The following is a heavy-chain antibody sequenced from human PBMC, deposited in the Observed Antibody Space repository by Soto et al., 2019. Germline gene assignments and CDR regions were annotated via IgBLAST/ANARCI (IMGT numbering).Heavy chain of an antibody. CDR2: ISDSGGRT. CDR3: AKDALGDYFYYGMDV. J-gene: IGHJ6*02. Sequence: EVQLLESGGGLVQPGGSLRLSCAVSGFTFNNYAMNWVRQAPGKGLEWVSSISDSGGRTYYADSVKGRFTISRDNSKNTLYPQMNSLRAEDTAIYYCAKDALGDYFYYGMDVWGQGTTVTVSS. CDR1: GFTFNNYA. V-gene: IGHV3-23*01.